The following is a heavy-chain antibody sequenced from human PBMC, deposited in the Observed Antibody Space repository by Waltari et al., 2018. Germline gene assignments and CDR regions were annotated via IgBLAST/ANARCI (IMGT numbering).Heavy chain of an antibody. CDR1: GGTFSSYA. J-gene: IGHJ6*02. D-gene: IGHD5-12*01. CDR3: ARDLPSIVATIGSGMDV. Sequence: QVQLVQSGAEVKKPGSSVKVSCKASGGTFSSYAISWVRQAPGQGLEWMGGISPIFGTANYAQKFQGRVTITADESTSTAYMELSSLRSEDTAVYYCARDLPSIVATIGSGMDVWGQGTTVTVSS. V-gene: IGHV1-69*12. CDR2: ISPIFGTA.